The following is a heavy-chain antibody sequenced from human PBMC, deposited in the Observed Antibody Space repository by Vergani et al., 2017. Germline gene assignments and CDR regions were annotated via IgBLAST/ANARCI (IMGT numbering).Heavy chain of an antibody. J-gene: IGHJ4*02. CDR3: ARRGYSYGPNDY. Sequence: QVQLQQWGAGLLKPSETLSLTCAVYGGSFSGYYWRWIRQPPEKGLEWIGEINHRCNTNCNPSLKSRVTISVDTYKNHFSKKLSSVTAEDTAVYYWARRGYSYGPNDYWGQGTLVTVSS. V-gene: IGHV4-34*01. CDR1: GGSFSGYY. D-gene: IGHD5-18*01. CDR2: INHRCNT.